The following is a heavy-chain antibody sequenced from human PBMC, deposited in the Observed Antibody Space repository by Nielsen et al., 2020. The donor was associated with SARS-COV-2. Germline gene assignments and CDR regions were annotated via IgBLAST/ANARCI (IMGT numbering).Heavy chain of an antibody. CDR3: ARASRIQLWFSPAGYYGMDV. V-gene: IGHV1-3*01. CDR2: INAGNGNT. CDR1: GYTFTSYA. J-gene: IGHJ6*02. D-gene: IGHD5-18*01. Sequence: ASVKVSCKASGYTFTSYAMHWVRQAPGQRLEWMGWINAGNGNTKYSQKFQGRVTITRDTSASTAYMELSSLRSEDTAVYYCARASRIQLWFSPAGYYGMDVWGQGTTVTVSS.